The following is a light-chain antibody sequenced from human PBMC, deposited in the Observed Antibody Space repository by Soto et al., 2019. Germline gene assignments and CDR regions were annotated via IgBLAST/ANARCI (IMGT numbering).Light chain of an antibody. V-gene: IGKV3-11*01. CDR1: QSVSSY. Sequence: EIVLPQSPATLSLSPGASSTLSCRASQSVSSYLAWYQQKPGQAPRLLIYDASNRATGIPARFSGSGSGTDFTLTISSLEPEDFAVYYCQQRSNWPITFGQGKRLEIK. CDR3: QQRSNWPIT. CDR2: DAS. J-gene: IGKJ5*01.